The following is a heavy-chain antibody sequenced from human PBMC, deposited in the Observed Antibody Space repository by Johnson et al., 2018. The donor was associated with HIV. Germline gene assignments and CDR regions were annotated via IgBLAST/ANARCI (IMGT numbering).Heavy chain of an antibody. J-gene: IGHJ3*02. V-gene: IGHV3-33*06. Sequence: QVQLVESGGGVVQPGRSLRLSCTASRFTFSSYGMHWVRQAPGKGLEWVTFIWSDGSNNYYGDSVKGRCTVSGDTSNNSRYLQMNSLRDDDTAMYYCAKDLGDGYNLAGVFDIWGQGTMVSVSS. CDR2: IWSDGSNN. CDR3: AKDLGDGYNLAGVFDI. CDR1: RFTFSSYG. D-gene: IGHD5-24*01.